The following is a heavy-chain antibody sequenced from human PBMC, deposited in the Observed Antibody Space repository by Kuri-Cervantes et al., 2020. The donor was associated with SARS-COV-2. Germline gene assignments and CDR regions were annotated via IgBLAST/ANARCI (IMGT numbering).Heavy chain of an antibody. V-gene: IGHV3-73*01. D-gene: IGHD3-3*01. CDR2: VRGKANNYAT. CDR3: ARAGVRELRFLDLVYVPDC. Sequence: ETLSLTCEVSGFLFSASAIHWVRQASGKGLEWVGRVRGKANNYATAYAASVKGRFTISRDDSKNMAYLQMNSLKTEDTAVYYCARAGVRELRFLDLVYVPDCWGQGTLVTVSS. J-gene: IGHJ4*02. CDR1: GFLFSASA.